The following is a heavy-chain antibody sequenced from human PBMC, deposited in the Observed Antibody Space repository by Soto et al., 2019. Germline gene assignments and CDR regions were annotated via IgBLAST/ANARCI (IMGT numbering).Heavy chain of an antibody. D-gene: IGHD6-6*01. CDR3: ARVRFQGYSSSSGYYFDY. CDR1: GYTFTSYY. J-gene: IGHJ4*02. Sequence: ASVKVSCKASGYTFTSYYMHWVRQAPGQGLEWMGIINPSGGSTSYAQKFQGRVTMTRDTSTSTVYMELSSLRSEDTAVYYCARVRFQGYSSSSGYYFDYWGQGTLVTVSS. CDR2: INPSGGST. V-gene: IGHV1-46*03.